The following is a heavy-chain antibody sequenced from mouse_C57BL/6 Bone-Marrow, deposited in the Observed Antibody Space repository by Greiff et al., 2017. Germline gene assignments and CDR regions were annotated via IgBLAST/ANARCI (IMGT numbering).Heavy chain of an antibody. CDR1: GYTFTSHW. V-gene: IGHV1-5*01. CDR2: IYPGNSDT. D-gene: IGHD2-2*01. Sequence: VQPKQSGTVLARPGGLVKMSCKTSGYTFTSHWMHWVKQRPGQGLEWIGAIYPGNSDTGYNQKYKGKAKLTAVTSASTAYMELSSLTNEDSAVYYCSWVKFAYWGQGTLVTVSA. CDR3: SWVKFAY. J-gene: IGHJ3*01.